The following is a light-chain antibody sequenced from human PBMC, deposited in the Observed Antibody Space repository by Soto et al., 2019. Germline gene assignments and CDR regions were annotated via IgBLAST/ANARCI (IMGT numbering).Light chain of an antibody. V-gene: IGKV3D-15*01. Sequence: IVLTQSPATLSVSPGERVTLSCRASENVGTNLAWYQQRPCQPPRLLIYGSSTRATGISATFSGSGSRTEFTLTISSLQSEDSAVYYCEQYNNWGLSFGGGTRVEIK. CDR2: GSS. CDR3: EQYNNWGLS. J-gene: IGKJ4*01. CDR1: ENVGTN.